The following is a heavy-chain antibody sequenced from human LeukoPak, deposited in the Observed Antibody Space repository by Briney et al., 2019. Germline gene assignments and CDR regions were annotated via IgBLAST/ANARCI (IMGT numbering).Heavy chain of an antibody. D-gene: IGHD6-13*01. Sequence: GGSLRLSCAASGFTFSSYSMNWVRQAPGKGLEWVSSISSSSSYIYYADSVKGRFTISRDNAKNSLYLQMNSLRAEDTAAYYCAREGLREQQLVPADYWGQGTLVTVSS. CDR1: GFTFSSYS. V-gene: IGHV3-21*01. CDR2: ISSSSSYI. J-gene: IGHJ4*02. CDR3: AREGLREQQLVPADY.